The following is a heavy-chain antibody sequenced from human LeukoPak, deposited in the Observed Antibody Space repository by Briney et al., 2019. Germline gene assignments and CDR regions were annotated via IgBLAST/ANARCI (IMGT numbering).Heavy chain of an antibody. D-gene: IGHD4-23*01. V-gene: IGHV3-30-3*01. CDR1: GFTFRTY. J-gene: IGHJ5*02. Sequence: GRSLRLSCAASGFTFRTYMHWVRQAPGKGLEWVASISYDGYYKYYAESVKGPFIISRDNSKNTRYLQINSLRADDTAVYYCASAGAVTDSFVHWGEGTLVIVSS. CDR2: ISYDGYYK. CDR3: ASAGAVTDSFVH.